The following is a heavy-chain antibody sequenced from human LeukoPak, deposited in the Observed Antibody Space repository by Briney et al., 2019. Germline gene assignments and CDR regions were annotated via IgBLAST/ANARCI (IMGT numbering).Heavy chain of an antibody. D-gene: IGHD3-3*01. V-gene: IGHV1-2*02. CDR1: GYTFTDYY. CDR2: INPNSGGT. Sequence: ASVKVSCKASGYTFTDYYIHWVRQAPGQGLEWMGWINPNSGGTGYAKKFQGRVTLTRDTSISTAYMELSSLRSDDTAVYYCAKAEWLHSPRPPDYWGQGTLVAVSS. CDR3: AKAEWLHSPRPPDY. J-gene: IGHJ4*02.